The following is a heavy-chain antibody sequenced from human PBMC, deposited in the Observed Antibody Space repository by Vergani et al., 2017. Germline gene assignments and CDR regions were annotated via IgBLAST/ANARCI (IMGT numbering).Heavy chain of an antibody. CDR2: ISGSGGST. D-gene: IGHD2-2*01. Sequence: VQLVESGGGVVQPGESLRLSCAASGFTFSSYAMSWVRQAPGKGLEWVSAISGSGGSTYYADSVKGRFTISRDNSKNTLYLQMNSLRAEDTAVYYCAKAGIVVPAAITGIRAYYYYYMDVWGKGTTVTVSS. J-gene: IGHJ6*03. CDR1: GFTFSSYA. CDR3: AKAGIVVPAAITGIRAYYYYYMDV. V-gene: IGHV3-23*04.